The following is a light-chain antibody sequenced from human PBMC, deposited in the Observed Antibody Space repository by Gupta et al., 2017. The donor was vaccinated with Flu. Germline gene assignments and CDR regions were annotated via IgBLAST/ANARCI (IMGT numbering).Light chain of an antibody. J-gene: IGKJ1*01. V-gene: IGKV1-5*03. CDR1: QGFSTW. Sequence: GDRVTITCRASQGFSTWLAWYQQKPGKAPKLLIYKTSSLESGVPSRFSGSGSGTEFTLTINSLQPDDFATYYCQHYTSFSSTFGQGTKVEI. CDR2: KTS. CDR3: QHYTSFSST.